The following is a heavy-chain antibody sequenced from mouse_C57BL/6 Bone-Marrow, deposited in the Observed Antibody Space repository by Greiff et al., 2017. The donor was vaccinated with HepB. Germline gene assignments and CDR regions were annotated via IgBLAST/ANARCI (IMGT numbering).Heavy chain of an antibody. V-gene: IGHV5-17*01. D-gene: IGHD1-1*01. J-gene: IGHJ3*01. Sequence: EVKLMESGGGLVKPGGSLKLSCAASVFTFSDYGMHWVRQAPEKGLEWVAYISSGSSTIYYADTVKGRFTISRDNAKISLFLQMTSLRSVDTAMYYCAREYYYGSAWFAYWGQGTLVTVSA. CDR2: ISSGSSTI. CDR1: VFTFSDYG. CDR3: AREYYYGSAWFAY.